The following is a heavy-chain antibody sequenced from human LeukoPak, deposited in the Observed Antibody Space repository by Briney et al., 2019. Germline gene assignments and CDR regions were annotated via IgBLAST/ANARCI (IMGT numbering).Heavy chain of an antibody. CDR3: AKDATPRNRLWDHFDS. Sequence: GGSLRLSCVASGFTFNIYGMSWVRQAPGKGLEWVSSVGGGHDIHYADSVKDRFTGSRDDAKNTVYLQMNSLRVEDTAIYFCAKDATPRNRLWDHFDSWGQGTLVTVSS. CDR1: GFTFNIYG. V-gene: IGHV3-23*01. D-gene: IGHD2-21*01. CDR2: VGGGHDI. J-gene: IGHJ4*02.